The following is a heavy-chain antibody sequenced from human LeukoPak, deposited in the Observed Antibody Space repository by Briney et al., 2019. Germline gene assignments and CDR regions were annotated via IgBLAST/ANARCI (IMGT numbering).Heavy chain of an antibody. CDR2: ISGSGGST. V-gene: IGHV3-23*01. CDR1: GFTFNNYG. D-gene: IGHD4-11*01. Sequence: GGSLRLSCAASGFTFNNYGMSWVRQAPGKGLEWLSVISGSGGSTYYADSVKGRFTISRDNTKNTLDLQMNSLRAEDTAVYYCAKDTTVNYYYYMDVWGKGTTVTVSS. CDR3: AKDTTVNYYYYMDV. J-gene: IGHJ6*03.